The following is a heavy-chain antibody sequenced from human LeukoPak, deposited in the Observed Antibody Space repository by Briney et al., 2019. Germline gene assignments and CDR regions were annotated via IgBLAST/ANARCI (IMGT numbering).Heavy chain of an antibody. CDR2: ISSSSSTI. CDR1: GFTFSSYS. CDR3: AKDAYDSSGRTDY. D-gene: IGHD3-22*01. Sequence: GGSLRLSCAASGFTFSSYSMNWVRQAPGKGLEWVSYISSSSSTIYYADSVKGRFTISRDNSRNTLYLQMNRLREEDTAVYYCAKDAYDSSGRTDYWGQGTLVIVSS. J-gene: IGHJ4*02. V-gene: IGHV3-48*02.